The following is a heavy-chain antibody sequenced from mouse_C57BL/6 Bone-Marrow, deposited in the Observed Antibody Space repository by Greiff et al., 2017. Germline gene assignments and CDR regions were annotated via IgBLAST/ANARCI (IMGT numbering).Heavy chain of an antibody. CDR2: ISDGGSYT. J-gene: IGHJ3*01. CDR1: GFTFSSYA. V-gene: IGHV5-4*03. Sequence: EVKLVESGGGLVKPGGSLKLSCAASGFTFSSYAMSWVRQTPEKRLEWVATISDGGSYTYYPDNVKGRITISRDNAKNNLYLQMSHLKSEDTAMYYCASSWFAYWGQETLVPVSA. CDR3: ASSWFAY.